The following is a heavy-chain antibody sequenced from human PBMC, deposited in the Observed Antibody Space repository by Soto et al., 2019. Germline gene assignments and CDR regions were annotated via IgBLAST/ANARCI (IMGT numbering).Heavy chain of an antibody. Sequence: ESGGGLVQPGGSLRLSCAASGFAFSRYALSWVRQAPGKGLEWVSGMGGSVDSRSYADSVKGRFTISRDESKNTLYLQMNSLRPEDTAVYYCARDQISGWYDNWGQGTLVTVSS. CDR1: GFAFSRYA. V-gene: IGHV3-23*01. J-gene: IGHJ5*02. CDR2: MGGSVDSR. D-gene: IGHD6-19*01. CDR3: ARDQISGWYDN.